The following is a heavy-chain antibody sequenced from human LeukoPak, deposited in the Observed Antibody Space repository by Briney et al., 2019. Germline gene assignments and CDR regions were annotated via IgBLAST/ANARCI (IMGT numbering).Heavy chain of an antibody. J-gene: IGHJ2*01. V-gene: IGHV4-39*01. Sequence: ASETLSLTCSVSGGSISSSSYCWAWIRQPPGKGLEWIGSISDTGNTYYNPSLKSRVTISLDTSKNQFSLKVSSLTAADTARFYCARQPAAGILLNWHFDLWGRGTLVTVSS. CDR2: ISDTGNT. CDR1: GGSISSSSYC. CDR3: ARQPAAGILLNWHFDL. D-gene: IGHD5-18*01.